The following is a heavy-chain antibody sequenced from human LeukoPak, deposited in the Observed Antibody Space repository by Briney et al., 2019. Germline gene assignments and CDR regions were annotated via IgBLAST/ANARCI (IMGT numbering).Heavy chain of an antibody. J-gene: IGHJ4*02. V-gene: IGHV1-2*02. CDR1: GYTFTGYY. CDR2: INPNSGGT. D-gene: IGHD2-2*03. CDR3: ARELDIVVVPAAPQGIAAAGPPGY. Sequence: GASVTVSCKASGYTFTGYYMHWVRQAPGPGLEWMGWINPNSGGTNYAQKFQGRVTMTRDTYISTAYMELSRLRSDDTAVYYCARELDIVVVPAAPQGIAAAGPPGYWGQGTLVTVSS.